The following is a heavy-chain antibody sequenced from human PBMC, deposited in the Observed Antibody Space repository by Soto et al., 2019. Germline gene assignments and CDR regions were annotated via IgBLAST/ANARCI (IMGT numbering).Heavy chain of an antibody. V-gene: IGHV4-39*01. CDR2: ICYRGAT. J-gene: IGHJ5*02. CDR1: GGPISSSSYS. CDR3: ARQSVVTSCGGPSPLDFEP. D-gene: IGHD2-21*02. Sequence: SETLSLTCTVSGGPISSSSYSWGWIRQPPGKGLEWIASICYRGATYYKPSLKSRVSISVDTSKNHFSLKLSSVTAADTAVYSCARQSVVTSCGGPSPLDFEPWEPATLVT.